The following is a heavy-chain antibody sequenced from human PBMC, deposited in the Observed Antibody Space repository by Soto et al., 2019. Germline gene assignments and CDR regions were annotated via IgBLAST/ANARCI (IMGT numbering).Heavy chain of an antibody. V-gene: IGHV3-74*01. Sequence: EVQLLESGGGLVQPGGSLRLSCAASGFTFSSYAMSWVRQAPGKGLEWVSRINGDGSSTRYADSVKGRFTISRDNAKNTLYLQMNSLRAEDTAVYYCARDRGIGQLVPMDYGMDVWGQGTTVTVSS. CDR2: INGDGSST. J-gene: IGHJ6*02. CDR3: ARDRGIGQLVPMDYGMDV. CDR1: GFTFSSYA. D-gene: IGHD6-6*01.